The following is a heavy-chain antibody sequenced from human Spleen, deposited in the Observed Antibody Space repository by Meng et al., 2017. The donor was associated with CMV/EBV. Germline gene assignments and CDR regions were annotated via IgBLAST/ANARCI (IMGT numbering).Heavy chain of an antibody. J-gene: IGHJ6*02. CDR3: ARSEYQLPYGLDV. CDR1: GFTFSSYW. V-gene: IGHV4-59*06. CDR2: IFYSGSGST. Sequence: ESLKISCAASGFTFSSYWMHWVRQAPGKGLEWIGYIFYSGSGSTYYNPSLKNRVAISVDTSKNQFSLKLNSVTAADTAVYYCARSEYQLPYGLDVWGQGTTVTVS. D-gene: IGHD2-2*01.